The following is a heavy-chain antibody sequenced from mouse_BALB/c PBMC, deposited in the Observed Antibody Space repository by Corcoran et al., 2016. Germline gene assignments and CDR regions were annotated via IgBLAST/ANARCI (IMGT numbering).Heavy chain of an antibody. V-gene: IGHV1-9*01. Sequence: QVHLQQSGAELMKPGASVKISCKATGYTFSSYWIEWVKQRPGHGLEWIGEILPGSGSTNYNEKFKGKATFTADTSSNTAYMQLSSLTSEDSAVYYCAKTYGNYVWYFDVWGAGTTVTVSS. CDR2: ILPGSGST. D-gene: IGHD2-1*01. CDR3: AKTYGNYVWYFDV. CDR1: GYTFSSYW. J-gene: IGHJ1*01.